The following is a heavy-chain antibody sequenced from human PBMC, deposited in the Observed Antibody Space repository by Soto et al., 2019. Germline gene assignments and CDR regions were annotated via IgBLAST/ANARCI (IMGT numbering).Heavy chain of an antibody. J-gene: IGHJ4*02. CDR1: GLRFSDGW. D-gene: IGHD3-16*01. CDR2: IKSKADGGTV. V-gene: IGHV3-15*07. CDR3: TRRPKAGDAGGDPLAY. Sequence: EVRLVESGGGSVQPEGSLRLSCAASGLRFSDGWMNWVRQTPGKGLEWVGRIKSKADGGTVDYAAPVNGRFTISRDESENILYLELTNLRVDDTGIYYCTRRPKAGDAGGDPLAYWGQGALVSVSS.